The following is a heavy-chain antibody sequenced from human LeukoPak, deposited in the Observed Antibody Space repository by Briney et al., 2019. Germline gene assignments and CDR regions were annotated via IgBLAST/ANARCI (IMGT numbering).Heavy chain of an antibody. CDR3: ARDLDGSGRGVFDY. CDR2: IYYSGST. CDR1: GASISSHY. V-gene: IGHV4-59*06. Sequence: PSETLSLTCTVSGASISSHYWSWIRQHPGKGLEWIGYIYYSGSTYYNPSLKSRVTISVDTSKNQFSLKLSSVTAADTAVYYCARDLDGSGRGVFDYWGQGTLVTVSS. D-gene: IGHD3-10*01. J-gene: IGHJ4*02.